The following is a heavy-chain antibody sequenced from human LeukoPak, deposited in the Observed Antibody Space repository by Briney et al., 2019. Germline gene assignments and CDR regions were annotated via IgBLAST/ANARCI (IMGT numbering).Heavy chain of an antibody. CDR2: IWYDGSNK. CDR3: ARIAAAGTDFDY. V-gene: IGHV3-33*01. J-gene: IGHJ4*02. Sequence: PGGSLRLSCAASGFTFSSYGMHWVRQAPGRGLEWVAVIWYDGSNKYYADSVKGRLTISRDNSKNTLYLQMNSLRAEDTAVYYCARIAAAGTDFDYWGRGTLVTVSS. CDR1: GFTFSSYG. D-gene: IGHD6-13*01.